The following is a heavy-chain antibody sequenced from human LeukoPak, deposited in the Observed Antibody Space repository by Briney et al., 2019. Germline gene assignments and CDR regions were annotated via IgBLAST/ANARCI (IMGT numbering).Heavy chain of an antibody. V-gene: IGHV1-18*01. CDR1: TSR. Sequence: GASVKVSCKATSRISWVRQAPGQGLEWMGWIGTYGGDTYYAQKFQGRITVTTDTSTSTVYMELRNLRSDDTAVYYCARDRGGLWGQGTLVTVSS. J-gene: IGHJ4*02. CDR3: ARDRGGL. CDR2: IGTYGGDT.